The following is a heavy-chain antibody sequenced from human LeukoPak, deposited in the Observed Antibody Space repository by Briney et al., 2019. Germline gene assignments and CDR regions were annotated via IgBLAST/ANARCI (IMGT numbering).Heavy chain of an antibody. J-gene: IGHJ5*02. CDR3: AKMGGVSESNARTFDP. CDR2: IRYDGSTQ. Sequence: GGSLRLSCAASGFTFSNYAMHWVRQAPGRGLEWVAFIRYDGSTQFYADSVKGRFTISRDNSKNTLYLQMKSLRVEDTALYHCAKMGGVSESNARTFDPWGQGTLVTVSS. D-gene: IGHD3-16*01. V-gene: IGHV3-30*02. CDR1: GFTFSNYA.